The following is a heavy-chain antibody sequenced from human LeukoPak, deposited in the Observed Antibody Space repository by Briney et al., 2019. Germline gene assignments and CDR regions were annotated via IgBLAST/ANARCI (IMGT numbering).Heavy chain of an antibody. V-gene: IGHV3-23*01. D-gene: IGHD2-2*01. CDR2: MSASGDRI. J-gene: IGHJ4*02. CDR3: ARLQWDLPISWGYFDH. CDR1: GFTFSTQA. Sequence: GGSLRLSCVGSGFTFSTQAMSWVRQAPGKGLEWVSTMSASGDRIHYADSVRGRFTISRDNSKNTVYLQMSSLRAEDTAIYYCARLQWDLPISWGYFDHWGQGTLVSVSS.